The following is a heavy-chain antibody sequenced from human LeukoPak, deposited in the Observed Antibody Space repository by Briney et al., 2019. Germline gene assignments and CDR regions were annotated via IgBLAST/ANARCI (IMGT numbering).Heavy chain of an antibody. J-gene: IGHJ4*02. V-gene: IGHV1-24*01. CDR3: ATSVWELQNPHNFDY. CDR1: VYTLTELS. CDR2: FDPEDGET. D-gene: IGHD1-26*01. Sequence: ASVKVSCMVSVYTLTELSMHWVRQAPGKRLEWMGGFDPEDGETKYAQKFQGRVTMTEDTSTDTAYMELSSLRSEDTAVYYRATSVWELQNPHNFDYWGQGTLVTVSS.